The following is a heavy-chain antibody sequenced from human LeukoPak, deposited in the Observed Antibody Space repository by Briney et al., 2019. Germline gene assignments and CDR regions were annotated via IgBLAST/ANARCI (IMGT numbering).Heavy chain of an antibody. D-gene: IGHD6-13*01. J-gene: IGHJ4*02. CDR1: GFTFSSYW. Sequence: GGSLRLSCAASGFTFSSYWMSWVRQAPGKGLEWVANIKQDGSEKYYVDSVKGRFTISRDNAKNSLYLQMNSLRAEDTAVYYCARDEWQQQVPHFDYWGQGTLVTVSS. CDR3: ARDEWQQQVPHFDY. V-gene: IGHV3-7*01. CDR2: IKQDGSEK.